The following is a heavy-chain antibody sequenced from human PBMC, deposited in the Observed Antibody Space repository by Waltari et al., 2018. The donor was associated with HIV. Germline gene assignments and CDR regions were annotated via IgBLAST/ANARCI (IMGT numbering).Heavy chain of an antibody. D-gene: IGHD4-17*01. CDR2: INPNIGGT. CDR3: ARVTTVTGDSYFYYGMDV. Sequence: QVQLVQSGAEVRKPGASVKVSCKASGYTFTGYYLHSVRQAPGQGREWMGRINPNIGGTNYAQKFQARVTMTRDTSIGAAYMELSSLRPNDTAVYYCARVTTVTGDSYFYYGMDVWGQGTTVTVSS. V-gene: IGHV1-2*06. CDR1: GYTFTGYY. J-gene: IGHJ6*02.